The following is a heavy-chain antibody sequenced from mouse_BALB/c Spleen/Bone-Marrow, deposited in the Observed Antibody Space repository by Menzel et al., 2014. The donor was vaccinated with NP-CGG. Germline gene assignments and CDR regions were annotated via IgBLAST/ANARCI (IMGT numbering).Heavy chain of an antibody. V-gene: IGHV1-12*01. J-gene: IGHJ2*01. D-gene: IGHD2-14*01. CDR1: GYTFTSYN. Sequence: QVQLQQSGAELVKPGASVKMSCKASGYTFTSYNMHWVKQTPGQGLEWIGAIYPGNGDTSYNQKFKGKATLTADKSSSTAYMQLSSLTSEDSAVYYCVRGGTPYYFDYWGQGTTLTVSS. CDR2: IYPGNGDT. CDR3: VRGGTPYYFDY.